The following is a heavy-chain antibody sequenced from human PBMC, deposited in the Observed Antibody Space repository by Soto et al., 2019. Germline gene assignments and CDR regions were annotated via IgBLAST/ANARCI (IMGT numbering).Heavy chain of an antibody. CDR1: GYTFTSYA. CDR3: ARASGYCSSTSCPMTKIDY. J-gene: IGHJ4*02. V-gene: IGHV1-3*01. D-gene: IGHD2-2*01. Sequence: ASVKVSCKASGYTFTSYAMHWVRQAPGQRLEWMGWINAGNGNTKYSQKFQGRVTITRDTSASTAYMELSSLRSEDTAVYYCARASGYCSSTSCPMTKIDYWGQGTLVTVSS. CDR2: INAGNGNT.